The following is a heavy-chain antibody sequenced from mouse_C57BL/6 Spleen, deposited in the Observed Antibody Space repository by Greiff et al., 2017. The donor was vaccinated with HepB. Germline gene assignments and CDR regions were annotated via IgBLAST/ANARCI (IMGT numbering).Heavy chain of an antibody. V-gene: IGHV2-9-1*01. Sequence: VHLVESGPGLVAPSQSLSITCTVSGFSLTSYAISWVRQPPGKGLEWLGVIWTGGGTNYNSALKSRLSISKDNSKSQVFLKMNSLQTDDTARYYCARIGAIYYGYDGYAMDYWGQGTSVTVSS. D-gene: IGHD2-2*01. J-gene: IGHJ4*01. CDR1: GFSLTSYA. CDR3: ARIGAIYYGYDGYAMDY. CDR2: IWTGGGT.